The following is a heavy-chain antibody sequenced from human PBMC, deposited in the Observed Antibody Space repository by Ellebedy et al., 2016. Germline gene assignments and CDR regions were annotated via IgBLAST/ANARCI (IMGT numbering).Heavy chain of an antibody. V-gene: IGHV3-23*01. D-gene: IGHD3-22*01. J-gene: IGHJ4*02. CDR1: GFSFSSYD. CDR2: IGGSHSGT. Sequence: GESLKISCAASGFSFSSYDMSWVRQAPGKGLEWVSTIGGSHSGTSYADSVKGRFTISRDNSKNTLYLQMNNVRVEDTAIYYCARLGHDSSGLDYWGQGTLVTVSS. CDR3: ARLGHDSSGLDY.